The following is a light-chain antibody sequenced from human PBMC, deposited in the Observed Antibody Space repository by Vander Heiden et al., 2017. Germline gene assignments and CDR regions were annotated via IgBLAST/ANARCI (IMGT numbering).Light chain of an antibody. Sequence: MTYSPATLSASVGERVTLSCRASQSISSNLAWYQQKPGKAPRLLIYEASTRATGIPARFSGSGSGTEFTLTISSLQSEDFAVYYCQQYNSYPLTFGEGTKVEIK. CDR3: QQYNSYPLT. V-gene: IGKV3-15*01. CDR2: EAS. CDR1: QSISSN. J-gene: IGKJ4*01.